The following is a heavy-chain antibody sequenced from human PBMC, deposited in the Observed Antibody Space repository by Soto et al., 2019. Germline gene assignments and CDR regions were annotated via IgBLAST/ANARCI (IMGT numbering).Heavy chain of an antibody. CDR3: AKLRSYYGWGSPDF. V-gene: IGHV3-23*01. J-gene: IGHJ4*02. CDR1: GFTFNNYA. D-gene: IGHD3-10*01. CDR2: ISGGGGST. Sequence: GGSLRLSCAASGFTFNNYAMSWVRQAPGKGLEWVSGISGGGGSTSYADSVKGRFTISRDNSKNTLYLQMNSLRAEDTAAYYCAKLRSYYGWGSPDFSGQGTLVTVSS.